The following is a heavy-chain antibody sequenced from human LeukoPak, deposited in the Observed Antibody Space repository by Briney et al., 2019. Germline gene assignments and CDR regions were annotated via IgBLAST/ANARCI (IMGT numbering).Heavy chain of an antibody. Sequence: GGSLRLSCAASGFTFSSYAMSWVRQAPGKGLEWVSAISGSGGGTYYADSVKGRFTISRDNSKNTLYLQMNSLRAEDTAVYYCAKGGYCSTTSCDYWGQGTLVTVSS. CDR2: ISGSGGGT. J-gene: IGHJ4*02. CDR3: AKGGYCSTTSCDY. V-gene: IGHV3-23*01. D-gene: IGHD2-2*01. CDR1: GFTFSSYA.